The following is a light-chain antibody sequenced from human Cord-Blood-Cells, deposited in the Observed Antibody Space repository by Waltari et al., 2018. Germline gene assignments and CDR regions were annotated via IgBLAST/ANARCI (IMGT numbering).Light chain of an antibody. Sequence: QSALTHPASVSGSPGQSITISCTGTSSDVGSYNLVSWYQQHPGKAPKLMIYEVSKRPSGVSNRFSVSKSGNTASLTISGRQAEDEADDYCCSYAGSSTYVFGGGTKLTVL. CDR3: CSYAGSSTYV. V-gene: IGLV2-23*02. CDR2: EVS. CDR1: SSDVGSYNL. J-gene: IGLJ3*02.